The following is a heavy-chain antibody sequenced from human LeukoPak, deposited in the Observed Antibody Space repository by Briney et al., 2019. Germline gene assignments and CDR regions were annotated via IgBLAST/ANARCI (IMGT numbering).Heavy chain of an antibody. D-gene: IGHD1-26*01. V-gene: IGHV4-39*01. CDR3: ATLVSGSYHFDC. Sequence: SETLSLTCTVSGGSISSSSYYWGWIRQPPGKGLEWIGSIYYSGSTYYNPSLKSRVTISLDTSKNQFSLKLNSVTAADTAVYFCATLVSGSYHFDCWGQGTLVTVSS. CDR2: IYYSGST. CDR1: GGSISSSSYY. J-gene: IGHJ4*02.